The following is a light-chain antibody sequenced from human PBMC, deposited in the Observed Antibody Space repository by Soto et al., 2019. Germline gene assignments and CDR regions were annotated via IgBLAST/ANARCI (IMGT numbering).Light chain of an antibody. V-gene: IGKV3-11*01. CDR2: DAS. CDR3: QQRSDWPWT. CDR1: QSVSSY. J-gene: IGKJ1*01. Sequence: EIVLAQSPATLSLSPGERATLSCRASQSVSSYLAWYQQKPGQAPRLLIYDASNRATGIPDRFSGSGSGSDFTLTISRLEPEDFAVYYCQQRSDWPWTFGQGTKVDI.